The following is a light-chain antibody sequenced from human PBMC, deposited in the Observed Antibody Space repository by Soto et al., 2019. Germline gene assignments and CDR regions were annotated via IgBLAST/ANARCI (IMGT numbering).Light chain of an antibody. CDR3: CSYAGTFYV. CDR1: GSDVGGSNY. V-gene: IGLV2-11*01. CDR2: DVS. Sequence: QSALTQPRSVSGSPGQSVTISCTGPGSDVGGSNYVSWYQQHPGKAPKLMIYDVSERPSGVPDRFSGSKSGNTASLTISGLQAEDEADYYCCSYAGTFYVFGTGTKLTVL. J-gene: IGLJ1*01.